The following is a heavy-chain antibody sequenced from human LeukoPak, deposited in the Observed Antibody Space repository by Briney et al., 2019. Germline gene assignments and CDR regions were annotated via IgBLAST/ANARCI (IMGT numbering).Heavy chain of an antibody. D-gene: IGHD5-12*01. CDR1: GGSISSSSYY. CDR3: ASGGYSGYDYGR. CDR2: IYYSGST. Sequence: SETLSLTCTVSGGSISSSSYYWGWIRQPPGKGLEWIGSIYYSGSTYYNPSLKSRVTISVDTSKNQFSLKLSSVTAADTAVYYCASGGYSGYDYGRWGQGTLVTVSS. V-gene: IGHV4-39*07. J-gene: IGHJ4*02.